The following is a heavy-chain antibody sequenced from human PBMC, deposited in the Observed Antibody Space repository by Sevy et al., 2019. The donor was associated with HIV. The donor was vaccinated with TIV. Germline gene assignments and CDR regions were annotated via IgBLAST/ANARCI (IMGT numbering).Heavy chain of an antibody. Sequence: GGSLRLSCAASGFTFNQFWMNWVRQTPGKGLEWVAIIKKDGSEKYYVGSVEGRFTISRDNAQNSLSLQMNSLRVEDTAVYYCVAGASYLFDYWGQGTLVTVSS. D-gene: IGHD2-15*01. CDR1: GFTFNQFW. J-gene: IGHJ4*02. CDR2: IKKDGSEK. CDR3: VAGASYLFDY. V-gene: IGHV3-7*01.